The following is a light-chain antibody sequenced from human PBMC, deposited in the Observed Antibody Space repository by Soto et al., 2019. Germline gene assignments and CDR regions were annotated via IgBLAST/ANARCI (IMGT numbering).Light chain of an antibody. Sequence: QSVLTQPPSVSGAPGQSVTISCTGSSSNIGAGYDVPWYQQLPGTAPKLLIYGNSNRPSCVPDRFSGSKSGTSASLAITWLQAQDEADYYCPSYDSSLSGSVFGEGTKLTVL. CDR3: PSYDSSLSGSV. CDR2: GNS. J-gene: IGLJ2*01. V-gene: IGLV1-40*01. CDR1: SSNIGAGYD.